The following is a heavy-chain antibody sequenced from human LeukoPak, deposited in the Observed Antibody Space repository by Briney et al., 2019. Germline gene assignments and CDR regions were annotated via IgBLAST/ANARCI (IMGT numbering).Heavy chain of an antibody. Sequence: GGSLRLSCTASGFTFSSYTMSWVRQAPGKGLKWVSTISTGGGNTYYADSVKGRFTISRDNSKNTLYLQMNSLRAEDTAVYYCARDIPMVRGKDYWGQGTLVTVSS. CDR3: ARDIPMVRGKDY. J-gene: IGHJ4*02. CDR1: GFTFSSYT. CDR2: ISTGGGNT. V-gene: IGHV3-23*01. D-gene: IGHD3-10*01.